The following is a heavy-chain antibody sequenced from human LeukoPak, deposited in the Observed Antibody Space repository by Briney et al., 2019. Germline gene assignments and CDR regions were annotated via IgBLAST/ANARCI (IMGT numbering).Heavy chain of an antibody. CDR3: ARDGPNSSGYPYYFDC. Sequence: SETLSLTCTVSGGSISSYYWGWIRQPPGKGLEWIGSIYYSGSTYYNPSLKSRVTISVDTSKNQFSLKLSSVTAADTAVYYCARDGPNSSGYPYYFDCWGQGTLVTVSS. V-gene: IGHV4-39*02. CDR1: GGSISSYY. D-gene: IGHD3-22*01. J-gene: IGHJ4*02. CDR2: IYYSGST.